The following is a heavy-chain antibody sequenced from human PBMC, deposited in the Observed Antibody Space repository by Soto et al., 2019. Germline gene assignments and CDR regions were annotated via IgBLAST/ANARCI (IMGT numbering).Heavy chain of an antibody. V-gene: IGHV3-23*01. J-gene: IGHJ4*02. CDR3: SRYRVAADLSDFDY. Sequence: GGSLRLSCVASGLTFGSRAMSWVRQSPGEGLEWVSTITDTGGGAKYADSVRGRFAISRDNSKNTLYLQMSALRAEDSAIYSCSRYRVAADLSDFDYWGQGTLVTVSS. CDR1: GLTFGSRA. D-gene: IGHD6-13*01. CDR2: ITDTGGGA.